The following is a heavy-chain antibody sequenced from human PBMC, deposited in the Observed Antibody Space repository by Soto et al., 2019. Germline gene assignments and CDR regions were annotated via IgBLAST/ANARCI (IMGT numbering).Heavy chain of an antibody. V-gene: IGHV3-33*06. CDR2: IWYDGSNK. D-gene: IGHD3-3*01. J-gene: IGHJ6*02. Sequence: GGSLRLSCAASGFTFSSYGMHWVRQAPGKGLEWVAVIWYDGSNKYYADSVKGRFTISRDNSKNTLYLQMNSLRAEDTAVYYCAKSRFLEWSYRDVWGQGTTVTVSS. CDR3: AKSRFLEWSYRDV. CDR1: GFTFSSYG.